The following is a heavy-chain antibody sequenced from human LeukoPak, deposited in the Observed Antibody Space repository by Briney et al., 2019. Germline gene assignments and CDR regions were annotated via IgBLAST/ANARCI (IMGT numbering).Heavy chain of an antibody. Sequence: ASVKVSCKASGYTFTGYYMHWVRQAPGQGLEWMGWINPNSGGTNYAQKFQGWVTMTRDTSISTAYMELSRLRSDDTAVHYCARDMGSSWYSIDYWGQGTLVTVSS. D-gene: IGHD6-13*01. J-gene: IGHJ4*02. CDR3: ARDMGSSWYSIDY. CDR1: GYTFTGYY. V-gene: IGHV1-2*04. CDR2: INPNSGGT.